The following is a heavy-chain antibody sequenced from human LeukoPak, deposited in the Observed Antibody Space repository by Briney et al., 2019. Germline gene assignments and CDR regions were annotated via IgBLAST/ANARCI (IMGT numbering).Heavy chain of an antibody. CDR3: AREGVVVVVVPNAHNWFDP. CDR1: GGSISSYY. CDR2: VHSSGST. D-gene: IGHD2-2*01. V-gene: IGHV4-4*07. J-gene: IGHJ5*02. Sequence: SETLSLTCTVSGGSISSYYWSWIRQPAGKGLEWIGRVHSSGSTNYNPSLKSRVSMSVDTSKNHFSLKLSSVTAADTAVYYCAREGVVVVVVPNAHNWFDPWGQGTLVTVSS.